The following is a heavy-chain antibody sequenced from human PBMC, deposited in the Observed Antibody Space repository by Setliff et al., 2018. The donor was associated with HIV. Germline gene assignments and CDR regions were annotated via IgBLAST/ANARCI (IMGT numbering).Heavy chain of an antibody. CDR2: IYFDGSDR. J-gene: IGHJ4*02. CDR3: AKEGWSSGWYSDY. CDR1: GFYFRGYA. D-gene: IGHD6-19*01. V-gene: IGHV3-30*18. Sequence: GGSLRLSCEASGFYFRGYAMRWVRQAPGKGLEWVAVIYFDGSDRSYADSVKGRFTISRDNSKNTLYLQMNSLRAEDTAVYYCAKEGWSSGWYSDYWGQGTLVTVSS.